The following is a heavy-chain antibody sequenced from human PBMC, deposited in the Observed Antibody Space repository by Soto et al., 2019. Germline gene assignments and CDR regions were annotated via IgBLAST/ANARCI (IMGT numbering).Heavy chain of an antibody. D-gene: IGHD1-1*01. V-gene: IGHV3-33*01. CDR1: GFTFSSYG. CDR2: IWYDGSNK. J-gene: IGHJ6*02. Sequence: QVQLVESGGGVVQPGRSLRLSCAASGFTFSSYGMHWVRQAPGKGLEWVAVIWYDGSNKYYADSVKGRFTISRDNSKNTLYLQMNSLRAEDTAVYYCARIRTYFPHQDYGMDVWGQGTTVTVSS. CDR3: ARIRTYFPHQDYGMDV.